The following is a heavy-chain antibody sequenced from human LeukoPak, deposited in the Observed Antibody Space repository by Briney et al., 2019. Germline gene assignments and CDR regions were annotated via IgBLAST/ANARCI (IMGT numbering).Heavy chain of an antibody. J-gene: IGHJ5*02. D-gene: IGHD3-16*02. CDR2: ISGSGGST. CDR1: GFTFSSYA. V-gene: IGHV3-23*01. Sequence: GGSLRLSCAASGFTFSSYAMSWVRQAPGKGLEWVSTISGSGGSTYYADSVKGRFTISRDNSKNTLYLQMNSLRAEDTAAYYCAKGESGTRPIMITFGGVIVSWGQGTLVTVSS. CDR3: AKGESGTRPIMITFGGVIVS.